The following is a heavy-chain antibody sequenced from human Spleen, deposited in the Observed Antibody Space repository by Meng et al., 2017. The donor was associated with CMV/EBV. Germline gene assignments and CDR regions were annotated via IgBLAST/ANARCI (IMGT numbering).Heavy chain of an antibody. CDR1: GFFFTDYG. Sequence: GFFFTDYGIHWVRQAPGKGLEWVAFVHYDGSNQYYADSVRGRFTISRDNSNNTLHLQMNSLRTEDTAIYYCTRSPYSTTWYDHYFDYWGQGTLVTVSS. CDR3: TRSPYSTTWYDHYFDY. CDR2: VHYDGSNQ. V-gene: IGHV3-30*02. J-gene: IGHJ4*02. D-gene: IGHD6-13*01.